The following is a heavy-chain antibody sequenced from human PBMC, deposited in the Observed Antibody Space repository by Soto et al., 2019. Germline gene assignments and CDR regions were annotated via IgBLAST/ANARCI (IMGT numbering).Heavy chain of an antibody. CDR2: IWYDGSNK. J-gene: IGHJ4*01. Sequence: GSLRLSCAASGFTFSSYGMHWVRQAPGKGLEWVAVIWYDGSNKYYAESVKGRFTISRDNSKNTLYLQMNSLRAEDTAVYYCARDSHVGSGWQLTADYWGHGTLVTVSS. CDR3: ARDSHVGSGWQLTADY. D-gene: IGHD6-19*01. CDR1: GFTFSSYG. V-gene: IGHV3-33*01.